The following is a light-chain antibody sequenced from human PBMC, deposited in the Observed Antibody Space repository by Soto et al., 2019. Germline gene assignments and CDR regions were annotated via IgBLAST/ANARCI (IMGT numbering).Light chain of an antibody. J-gene: IGKJ1*01. CDR3: QQYNSYSPT. CDR2: KAS. CDR1: QSISVW. V-gene: IGKV1-5*03. Sequence: DIQITQSPSTLSGSVGDRVTITCRASQSISVWLAWYQQKAGKAPNLLIYKASRLESGVPSRFSGSGSETEFTLTISGLQPGDSATYYCQQYNSYSPTFGQGTKVDIK.